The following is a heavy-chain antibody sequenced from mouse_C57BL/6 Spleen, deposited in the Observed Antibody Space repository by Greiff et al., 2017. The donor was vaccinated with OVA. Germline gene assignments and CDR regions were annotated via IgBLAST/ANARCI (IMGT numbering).Heavy chain of an antibody. Sequence: QVQLQQPGAELVMPGASVKLSCKASGYTFTSYWMHWVKQRPGQGLEWIGEIDPSDSYTNYNQKFKGKSTLTVDKSSSTAYMQLSSLTSEDSAVYYCARFHSSGLAWFAYWGQGTLVTVSA. CDR2: IDPSDSYT. CDR1: GYTFTSYW. D-gene: IGHD3-2*02. CDR3: ARFHSSGLAWFAY. V-gene: IGHV1-69*01. J-gene: IGHJ3*01.